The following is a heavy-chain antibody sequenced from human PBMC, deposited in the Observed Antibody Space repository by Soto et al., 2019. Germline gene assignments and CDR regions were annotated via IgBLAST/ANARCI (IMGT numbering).Heavy chain of an antibody. D-gene: IGHD4-4*01. Sequence: QVQLVQSGAEVKKPGASVKVSCKASGYTFISYDINWVRQATGQGLEWMGWMNPNTGDTGYAQKFQGRVTMTRNTSINTANLELSSLRSDDAAVYFGARGDGYSFDYWGQGTLVTVSS. CDR1: GYTFISYD. CDR3: ARGDGYSFDY. J-gene: IGHJ4*02. CDR2: MNPNTGDT. V-gene: IGHV1-8*01.